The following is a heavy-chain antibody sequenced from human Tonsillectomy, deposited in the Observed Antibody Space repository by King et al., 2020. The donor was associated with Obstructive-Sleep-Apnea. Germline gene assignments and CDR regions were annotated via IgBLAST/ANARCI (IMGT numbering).Heavy chain of an antibody. CDR2: IYYSGST. Sequence: LQLQESGPGLVKPSETLSLTCTASGGSISSYYWSWIRQPPGKGLEWIGYIYYSGSTNYNPSLKSRVTISVDTSKNQFSLKLSSVTAADTAVYYCARDPGYYYGSGSAKNWFDPWGQGTLVTVSS. CDR3: ARDPGYYYGSGSAKNWFDP. J-gene: IGHJ5*02. CDR1: GGSISSYY. D-gene: IGHD3-10*01. V-gene: IGHV4-59*01.